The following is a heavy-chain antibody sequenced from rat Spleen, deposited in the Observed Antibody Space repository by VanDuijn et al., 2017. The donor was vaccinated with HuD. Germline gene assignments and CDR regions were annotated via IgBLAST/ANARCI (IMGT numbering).Heavy chain of an antibody. V-gene: IGHV5-31*01. CDR3: TAGGGYWDY. CDR1: GFTFTNYW. D-gene: IGHD1-11*01. Sequence: EVQLVESGGGLVQPGRSLQLSCVTSGFTFTNYWMTWIRQAPGKGLEWVASIAISGGDTYYPYSMKGRFTISRDNAKSTLYLQMNSLRSEDTATYYCTAGGGYWDYWGQGVMVTVSS. CDR2: IAISGGDT. J-gene: IGHJ2*01.